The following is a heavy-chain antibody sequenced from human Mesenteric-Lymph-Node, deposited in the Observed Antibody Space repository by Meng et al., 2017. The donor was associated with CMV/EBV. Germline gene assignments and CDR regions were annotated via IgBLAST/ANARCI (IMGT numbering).Heavy chain of an antibody. CDR1: GFASGDST. Sequence: GGSLRLSCVASGFASGDSTMNWVRQAPGKGLEWVSSISESGSSIYYADSVKGRFTISRDNAKNSLYLQMNSLRAEDTAVYYCASFDFWSGFDYWGQGMVVTVSS. CDR3: ASFDFWSGFDY. CDR2: ISESGSSI. V-gene: IGHV3-21*01. J-gene: IGHJ4*02. D-gene: IGHD3-3*01.